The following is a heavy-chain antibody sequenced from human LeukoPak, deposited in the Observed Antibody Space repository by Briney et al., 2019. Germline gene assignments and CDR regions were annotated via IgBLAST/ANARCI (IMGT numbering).Heavy chain of an antibody. CDR2: ISSSSSYI. J-gene: IGHJ6*03. CDR1: GFTFSSYS. Sequence: PGGSLRLSCAASGFTFSSYSMNWVRQAPGKGLEWVSSISSSSSYIYYADSVKGRFTISRDNAKNSLYLQMNSLRAEDTAVYYCARVAAAGPDYYCYYYMDVWGKGTTVTVSS. CDR3: ARVAAAGPDYYCYYYMDV. V-gene: IGHV3-21*01. D-gene: IGHD6-13*01.